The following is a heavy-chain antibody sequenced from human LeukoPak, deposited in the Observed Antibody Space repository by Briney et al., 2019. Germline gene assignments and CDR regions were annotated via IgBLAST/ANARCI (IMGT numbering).Heavy chain of an antibody. CDR3: ARGGAGSLGDY. CDR2: INPNSGGT. CDR1: VYTFTAYY. J-gene: IGHJ4*02. V-gene: IGHV1-2*02. Sequence: ASVKVSCKASVYTFTAYYMHWVRQAPGQGLQWMGWINPNSGGTNYAQKFQGRVAMTRDTSISTVYMKLSRRRSDDTAVYYCARGGAGSLGDYWGQGTLVPVSS. D-gene: IGHD3-10*01.